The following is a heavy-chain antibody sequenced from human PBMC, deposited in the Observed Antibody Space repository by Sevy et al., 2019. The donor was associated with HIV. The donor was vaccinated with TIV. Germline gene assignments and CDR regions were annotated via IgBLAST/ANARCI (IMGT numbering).Heavy chain of an antibody. CDR3: ARDKREAYFDGSTSSDALDI. CDR2: ISSSSNYI. J-gene: IGHJ3*02. V-gene: IGHV3-21*01. CDR1: GFTFSRSS. D-gene: IGHD3-22*01. Sequence: GGSLRLSCAGSGFTFSRSSMNWVRQAPGKGLEWVSSISSSSNYIYYADSVKGRFTISRDNAKNSLLLLMNSLRAEDTAVYYCARDKREAYFDGSTSSDALDIWGQGTLVTVSS.